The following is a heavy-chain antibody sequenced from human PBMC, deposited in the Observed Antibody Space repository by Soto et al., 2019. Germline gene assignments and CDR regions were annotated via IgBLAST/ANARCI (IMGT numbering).Heavy chain of an antibody. CDR2: ISYDGSNK. CDR3: ARPYLTDFHWFDP. V-gene: IGHV3-30-3*01. J-gene: IGHJ5*02. CDR1: GFTFSSYA. Sequence: QVQLVESGGGVVQPGRSLRLSCAASGFTFSSYAMHWVRQAPGKGLEWVAVISYDGSNKYYADSVKGRFTISRDNSKNTLYLQMNSLRAEDTAVYYCARPYLTDFHWFDPWGQGTLVTVSS. D-gene: IGHD3-3*01.